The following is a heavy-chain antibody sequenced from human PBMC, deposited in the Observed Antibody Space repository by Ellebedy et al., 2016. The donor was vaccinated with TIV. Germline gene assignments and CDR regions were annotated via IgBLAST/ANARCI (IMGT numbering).Heavy chain of an antibody. CDR2: ISYSGST. CDR3: ARVVWQQPVSYAFDI. D-gene: IGHD6-13*01. V-gene: IGHV4-59*01. CDR1: GGSISPYF. J-gene: IGHJ3*02. Sequence: MPGGSLRLSCTVSGGSISPYFWSWIRQPPGKGLEWIGHISYSGSTNYNPSLKSRVTISVDSSKNQFSLRLSSVTAADTAVYYCARVVWQQPVSYAFDIWGQGTMVTVSS.